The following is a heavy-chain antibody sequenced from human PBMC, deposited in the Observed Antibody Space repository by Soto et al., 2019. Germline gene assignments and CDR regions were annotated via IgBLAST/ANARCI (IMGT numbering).Heavy chain of an antibody. J-gene: IGHJ4*02. Sequence: ASVKVSCKASGFTFTSSAMQWVRQARGQRLEWIGWIVVGSGNTNYAQKFQERVTITRDMSTSTAYMELSSLRSEDTAVYYCAADPGLGGWNYVFDYWGQGTLVTVSS. CDR3: AADPGLGGWNYVFDY. CDR2: IVVGSGNT. V-gene: IGHV1-58*02. D-gene: IGHD1-7*01. CDR1: GFTFTSSA.